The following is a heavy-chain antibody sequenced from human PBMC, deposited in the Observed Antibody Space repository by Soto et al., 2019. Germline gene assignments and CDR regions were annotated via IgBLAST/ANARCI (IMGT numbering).Heavy chain of an antibody. CDR3: ASLISSGWSGRYYGMDV. CDR2: ISAYNGNT. D-gene: IGHD6-19*01. Sequence: ASVKVSCKASGYTFTSYGISWVRQAPGQGLEWMGWISAYNGNTNYAQKLQGRVTMTTDTSTSTAYMELRSLRSDDTAVYYCASLISSGWSGRYYGMDVWGQGTTVTVSS. J-gene: IGHJ6*02. V-gene: IGHV1-18*01. CDR1: GYTFTSYG.